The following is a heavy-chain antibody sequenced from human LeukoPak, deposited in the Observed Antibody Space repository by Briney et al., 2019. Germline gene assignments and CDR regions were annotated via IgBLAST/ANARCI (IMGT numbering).Heavy chain of an antibody. V-gene: IGHV3-48*03. CDR1: GFTFSSYE. D-gene: IGHD2-21*02. CDR2: ISSSGSTI. Sequence: GGSLRLSCAASGFTFSSYEMNWVRQAPGKGLEWVSYISSSGSTIYYADSVKGRFTISRDNAKNSLYLQMNSLRAEDTAVYYCVREGFDGDLDYWGQGTLVTVSS. J-gene: IGHJ4*02. CDR3: VREGFDGDLDY.